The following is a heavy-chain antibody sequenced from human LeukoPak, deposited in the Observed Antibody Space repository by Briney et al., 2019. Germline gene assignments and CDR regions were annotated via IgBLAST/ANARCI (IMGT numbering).Heavy chain of an antibody. CDR3: ASSYDYVWGSSPDY. D-gene: IGHD3-16*01. J-gene: IGHJ4*02. CDR2: ISAYNGNT. CDR1: GYTFTSYG. Sequence: GASVKVSCKASGYTFTSYGISWVRQAPGQGLEWMGWISAYNGNTNYAQKLQGRVTMTTDTSTSTAYMELRCLRSDDTAVYYCASSYDYVWGSSPDYWGQGTLVTVSS. V-gene: IGHV1-18*01.